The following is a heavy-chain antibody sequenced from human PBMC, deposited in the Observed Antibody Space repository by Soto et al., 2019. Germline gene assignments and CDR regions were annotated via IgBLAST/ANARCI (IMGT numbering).Heavy chain of an antibody. CDR3: ARASHEYYDDSSGYWYYYGMDV. V-gene: IGHV1-18*01. CDR1: GYTFTSYG. J-gene: IGHJ6*02. D-gene: IGHD3-22*01. CDR2: ISAYNGNT. Sequence: QVQLVQSGAEVKKPGASVKVSCKASGYTFTSYGISWVRQAPGQGLEWMGWISAYNGNTNYAQKLQGRVTMTTDTSTSTAYMGLRSLRSDDTAVYYCARASHEYYDDSSGYWYYYGMDVWGQGTTVTVSS.